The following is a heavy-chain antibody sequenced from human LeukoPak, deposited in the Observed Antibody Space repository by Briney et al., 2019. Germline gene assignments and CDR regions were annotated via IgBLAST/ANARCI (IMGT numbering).Heavy chain of an antibody. CDR2: ISSSGSTI. Sequence: QAGGSLRLSCAASGFTFSSYEMNWVRQAPGKGLEWVSYISSSGSTIYYADSVKGRFTISRDNAKNSLYLQMNSLRAEDTAVYYCARFSGYSGYGMDVWGKGTTVTVSS. J-gene: IGHJ6*04. V-gene: IGHV3-48*03. CDR1: GFTFSSYE. CDR3: ARFSGYSGYGMDV. D-gene: IGHD5-12*01.